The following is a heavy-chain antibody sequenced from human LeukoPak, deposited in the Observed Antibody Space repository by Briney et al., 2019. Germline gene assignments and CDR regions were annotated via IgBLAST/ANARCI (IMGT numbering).Heavy chain of an antibody. V-gene: IGHV3-33*01. CDR1: VFTFSSYG. Sequence: PGGSLILSCAASVFTFSSYGLHWVRQAPGKGLEWVAVIWYDGSNKYYADSVKGRFTISRDNSKNTLYLQMNSLRAEDTAVYYCARGSGGYNFYYFDYWGQGTLVTVSS. CDR2: IWYDGSNK. D-gene: IGHD5-24*01. J-gene: IGHJ4*02. CDR3: ARGSGGYNFYYFDY.